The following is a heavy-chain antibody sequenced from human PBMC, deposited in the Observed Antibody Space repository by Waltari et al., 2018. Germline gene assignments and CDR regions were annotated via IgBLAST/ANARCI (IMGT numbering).Heavy chain of an antibody. CDR2: ISYSGDT. J-gene: IGHJ3*02. CDR3: ARATVFGVVTDTFDI. Sequence: VQLQESGPGLVKPSETLSLTGAVSGASISGYHWTWIRQPPGGGLEWIGHISYSGDTAYGPSLRSRVTISVDTSKNHFSLKLTSVTAADTAVYYCARATVFGVVTDTFDIWSQGTMVTVSS. V-gene: IGHV4-59*01. D-gene: IGHD3-3*01. CDR1: GASISGYH.